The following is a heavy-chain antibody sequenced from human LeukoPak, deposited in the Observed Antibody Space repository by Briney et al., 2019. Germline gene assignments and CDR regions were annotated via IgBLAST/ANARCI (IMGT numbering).Heavy chain of an antibody. Sequence: ASVKVSCKASGYTFTGYYMHWVRQAPGQGLEWMGWINPNSGGTNYAQKFQGRVTMTGDKSTGTAYMELSSLRSDDTAVYYCARTVYDILSGFDYWGQGTLVTVSS. J-gene: IGHJ4*02. D-gene: IGHD3-9*01. CDR2: INPNSGGT. CDR1: GYTFTGYY. V-gene: IGHV1-2*02. CDR3: ARTVYDILSGFDY.